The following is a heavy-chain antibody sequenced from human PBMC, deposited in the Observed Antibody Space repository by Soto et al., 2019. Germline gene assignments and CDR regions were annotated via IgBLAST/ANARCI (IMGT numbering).Heavy chain of an antibody. J-gene: IGHJ6*02. V-gene: IGHV1-3*01. CDR3: ARAMPLHSGYYYVKYYYYYGMDV. CDR1: GYTFTSYA. CDR2: INAGNGNT. Sequence: ASVKVSCKASGYTFTSYAMHWVRQAPGQRLEWMGWINAGNGNTKYSQKFQGRVTITRDTSASTAYMELSSLRSEDTAVYYCARAMPLHSGYYYVKYYYYYGMDVWGQGTTVTVSS. D-gene: IGHD3-22*01.